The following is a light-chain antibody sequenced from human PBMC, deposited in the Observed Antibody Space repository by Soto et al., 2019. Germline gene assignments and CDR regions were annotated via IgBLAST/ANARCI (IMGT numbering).Light chain of an antibody. CDR2: KAS. V-gene: IGKV1-5*03. CDR3: QQYNSYPWT. CDR1: QSISSW. Sequence: DIQLTHSPSTMSASVRDRVTITCRASQSISSWLAWYQQKPGKAPKLLIYKASSLESGAPSRFSGSGSGTEFTLTICSLQPDDCATYYCQQYNSYPWTFGQGSK. J-gene: IGKJ1*01.